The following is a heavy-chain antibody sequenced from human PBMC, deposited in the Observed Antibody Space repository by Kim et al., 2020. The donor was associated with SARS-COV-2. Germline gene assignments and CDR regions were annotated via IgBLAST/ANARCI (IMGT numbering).Heavy chain of an antibody. CDR1: GFTFSSYG. V-gene: IGHV3-33*06. Sequence: WGSLRLSCAASGFTFSSYGMHWVRQAPGKGLEWVAVIWYDGSNKYYADSVKGRFTISRDNSKNTLYLQMNSLRAEDTAAYYCAKEASGAYIDYWGQGTLVTVSS. D-gene: IGHD3-16*01. CDR2: IWYDGSNK. CDR3: AKEASGAYIDY. J-gene: IGHJ4*02.